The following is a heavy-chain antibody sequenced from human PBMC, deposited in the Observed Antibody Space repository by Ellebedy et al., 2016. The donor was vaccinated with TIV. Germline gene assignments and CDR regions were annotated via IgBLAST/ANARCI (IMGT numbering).Heavy chain of an antibody. J-gene: IGHJ2*01. CDR2: ISSGSSSI. Sequence: GGSLRLXXAASGFTFSSYAMSWVRQAPGKGLEWVSYISSGSSSIYYAGSVKGRFTISRDNAKNSLYLQMNSLRAEDTAVYYCARLGSSSPYWYFDLWGRGTLVTVSS. V-gene: IGHV3-48*01. CDR1: GFTFSSYA. CDR3: ARLGSSSPYWYFDL. D-gene: IGHD6-6*01.